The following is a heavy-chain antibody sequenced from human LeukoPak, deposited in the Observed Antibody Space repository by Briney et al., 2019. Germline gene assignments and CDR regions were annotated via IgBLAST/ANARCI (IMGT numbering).Heavy chain of an antibody. CDR3: DMHPSTRSLRGRNGVCYEDY. CDR2: ISGSGDYT. D-gene: IGHD2-8*01. V-gene: IGHV3-23*01. J-gene: IGHJ4*02. CDR1: GSTFSSYA. Sequence: GGSLRLSYAASGSTFSSYAMSWVRQAPGKGLEWVSSISGSGDYTYYTDSVKGRFIISRDNSKTTLYLNMNSLRDDDTAVYAKDMHPSTRSLRGRNGVCYEDYWGQGTLVTVSS.